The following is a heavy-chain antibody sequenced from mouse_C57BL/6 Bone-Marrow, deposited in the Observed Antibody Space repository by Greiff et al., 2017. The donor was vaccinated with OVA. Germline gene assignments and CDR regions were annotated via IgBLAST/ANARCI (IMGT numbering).Heavy chain of an antibody. CDR3: AILIYDGYYGAMDY. Sequence: VQLQQPGAELVMPGASVKLSCKASGYTFTSYWMHWVKQRPGQGLEWIGEIDPSDSYTNYNQKFKGKSTLTVDKSSSTAYMQLSSLTSEDSAVYYCAILIYDGYYGAMDYWGKGTSVTVSS. V-gene: IGHV1-69*01. CDR1: GYTFTSYW. D-gene: IGHD2-3*01. CDR2: IDPSDSYT. J-gene: IGHJ4*01.